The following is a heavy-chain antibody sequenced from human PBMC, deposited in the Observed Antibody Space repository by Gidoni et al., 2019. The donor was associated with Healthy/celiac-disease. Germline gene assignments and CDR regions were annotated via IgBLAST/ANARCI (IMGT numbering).Heavy chain of an antibody. CDR1: GYTFTSYY. V-gene: IGHV1-46*03. CDR3: ARDWGTVTREGTFDY. CDR2: INPSGGST. Sequence: QVQLGQSGAEVKKPGASVKVSCKASGYTFTSYYMHWVRQAPGQGLEWMGIINPSGGSTIYAQKFQGKVTMTRDTPTSTVYMELSSLRSEDTGVYYCARDWGTVTREGTFDYWGQGTLVTVSS. J-gene: IGHJ4*02. D-gene: IGHD4-17*01.